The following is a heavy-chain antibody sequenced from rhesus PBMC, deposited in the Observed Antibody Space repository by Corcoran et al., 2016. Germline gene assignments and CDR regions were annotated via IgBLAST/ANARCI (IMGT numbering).Heavy chain of an antibody. CDR3: ARDRGHCDSNTCWQGFDF. CDR2: ISGSGGST. Sequence: QLQLQESGPGLLKPSETLSLTCAVSGGSISTNWWTWIRQPPGKGLGGMGRISGSGGSTTYNPSLKSLVTISTDTSKNQFSLNLSPVTAADTAVYYCARDRGHCDSNTCWQGFDFWGQGVLVTVSS. V-gene: IGHV4-173*01. J-gene: IGHJ4*01. D-gene: IGHD2-2*01. CDR1: GGSISTNW.